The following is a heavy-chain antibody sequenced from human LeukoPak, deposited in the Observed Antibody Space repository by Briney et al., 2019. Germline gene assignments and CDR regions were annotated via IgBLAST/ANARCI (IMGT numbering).Heavy chain of an antibody. J-gene: IGHJ4*02. D-gene: IGHD3-22*01. CDR3: ARHYLYDTSGDGTYYFDY. CDR2: IYHSGST. V-gene: IGHV4-38-2*02. Sequence: SETLSLTCIVSGYSINSGYHWGWIRQPPGKGLEWIGSIYHSGSTYYNPSLKSRVTISIDTSKNQFSLKLSSVTAADTAVYYCARHYLYDTSGDGTYYFDYWGQGTLVTVSS. CDR1: GYSINSGYH.